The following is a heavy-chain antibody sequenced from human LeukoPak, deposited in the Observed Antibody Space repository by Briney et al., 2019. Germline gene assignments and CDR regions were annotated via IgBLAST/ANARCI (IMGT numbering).Heavy chain of an antibody. J-gene: IGHJ4*02. V-gene: IGHV3-64*01. D-gene: IGHD1-26*01. CDR2: ISSNGGTT. Sequence: PGGSLRLSCAASGFTFSSYAMHWVRQAPGKGLEHVSAISSNGGTTYYANSVKGRFTISRDNSKNTLYLQMGSLRAEDMAVYYCARVGGSYSYYFDYWGQGTLITVSS. CDR3: ARVGGSYSYYFDY. CDR1: GFTFSSYA.